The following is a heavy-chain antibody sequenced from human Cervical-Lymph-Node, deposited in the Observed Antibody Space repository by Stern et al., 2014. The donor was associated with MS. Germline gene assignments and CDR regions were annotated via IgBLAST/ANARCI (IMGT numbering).Heavy chain of an antibody. CDR2: ISYDGSNK. CDR1: GFTFSSYG. J-gene: IGHJ6*02. CDR3: ANTEWELPNYYGMDV. V-gene: IGHV3-30*18. D-gene: IGHD1-26*01. Sequence: QVQLVQSGGGVVQPGRSLRLSCAASGFTFSSYGMHWVRQAPGKGLEWVAVISYDGSNKYYADSVKGRFTISRDNSKNTLYLQMNSLRAEDTAVYYCANTEWELPNYYGMDVWGQGTTVTVSS.